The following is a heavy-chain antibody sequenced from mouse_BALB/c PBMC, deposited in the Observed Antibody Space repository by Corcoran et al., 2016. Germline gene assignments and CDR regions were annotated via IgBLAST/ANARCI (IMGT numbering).Heavy chain of an antibody. Sequence: QVQLQQSGAELVRPGASVTLSCKASGYTFTDYEMHWVKQTPVHGLEWIGAIDPETGGTAYNQKFKGKATLTADKSSSTAYMELRSLTSEDSAVYYCTIYYDYFDVWGAGTTLTVSS. CDR1: GYTFTDYE. CDR3: TIYYDYFDV. CDR2: IDPETGGT. D-gene: IGHD2-4*01. J-gene: IGHJ1*01. V-gene: IGHV1-15*01.